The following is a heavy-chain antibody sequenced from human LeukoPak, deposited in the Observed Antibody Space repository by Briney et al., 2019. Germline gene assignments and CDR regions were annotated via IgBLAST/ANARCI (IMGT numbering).Heavy chain of an antibody. V-gene: IGHV4-59*12. J-gene: IGHJ4*02. CDR1: GGSISSYY. CDR2: IYYSGST. D-gene: IGHD2-15*01. Sequence: SETLSLTCTVSGGSISSYYWSWIRQPPGKGLEWIGSIYYSGSTYYNPSLKSRVTISVDTSKNQFSLKPSSVTAADTAVYYCAREDSGFDYWGQGTLVTVSS. CDR3: AREDSGFDY.